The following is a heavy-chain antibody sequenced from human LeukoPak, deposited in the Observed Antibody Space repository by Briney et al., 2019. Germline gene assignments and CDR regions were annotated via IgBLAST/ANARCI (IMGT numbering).Heavy chain of an antibody. V-gene: IGHV4-30-4*08. D-gene: IGHD2-8*02. CDR1: GGSISSGDYY. J-gene: IGHJ3*02. CDR3: ARALTDGAFDI. CDR2: IDYSGST. Sequence: PSQTLSLTCTVSGGSISSGDYYWGWIRQARGKGLEWNVYIDYSGSTYDNPAIKRRFTISVNTTKNRFSLKLSSVTAADTAVYYCARALTDGAFDIWGQGTMVTVSS.